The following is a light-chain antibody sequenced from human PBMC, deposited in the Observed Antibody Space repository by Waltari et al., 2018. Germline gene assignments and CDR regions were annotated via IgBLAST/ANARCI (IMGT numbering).Light chain of an antibody. V-gene: IGLV4-69*01. CDR3: QTWATGIRV. CDR2: LNSDGSH. CDR1: SGHSNYA. J-gene: IGLJ3*02. Sequence: QLVLTQSPSASASLGASVKLTCTLSSGHSNYAIACHQQQPEKGPRFLMRLNSDGSHTKGDGIPDRFSGSSSGAERYLTISSLQSEDEADYYCQTWATGIRVFGGGTKLTVL.